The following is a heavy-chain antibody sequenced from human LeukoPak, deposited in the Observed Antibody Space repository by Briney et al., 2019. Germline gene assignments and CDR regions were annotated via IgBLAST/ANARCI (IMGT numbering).Heavy chain of an antibody. Sequence: GGSLRLSCAASGFTFSSYSMNWVRQAPGKGLEWVSSISSSSSYIYYGDSVKGRFTISRDNAKNSLYLQMNGLRAEDTAVYYCASPRYYYDNDYWGQGTLVTVSS. J-gene: IGHJ4*02. CDR1: GFTFSSYS. CDR2: ISSSSSYI. D-gene: IGHD3-22*01. CDR3: ASPRYYYDNDY. V-gene: IGHV3-21*01.